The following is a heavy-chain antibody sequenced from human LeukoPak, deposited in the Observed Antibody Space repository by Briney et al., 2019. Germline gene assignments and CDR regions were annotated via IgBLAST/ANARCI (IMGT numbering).Heavy chain of an antibody. J-gene: IGHJ6*03. CDR1: GFTFSSYW. CDR3: AKWGMTTVTPYYYYYMDV. CDR2: MKQDESET. D-gene: IGHD4-17*01. Sequence: GGSLRLSCAASGFTFSSYWMTWVRQAPGKGLEWVATMKQDESETYYVDSVKGRFTISRDNAKNSLSLQMNSLRAEDTAVYYCAKWGMTTVTPYYYYYMDVWGKGTTVTVSS. V-gene: IGHV3-7*01.